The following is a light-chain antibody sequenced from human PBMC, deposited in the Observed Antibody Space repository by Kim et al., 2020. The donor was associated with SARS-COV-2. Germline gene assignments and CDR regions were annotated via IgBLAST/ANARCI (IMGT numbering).Light chain of an antibody. J-gene: IGKJ2*01. CDR3: QQYYSFPYT. CDR1: QGIANF. CDR2: AAT. Sequence: VIWMTQSPSLLSASTGDRVSISCRMSQGIANFLAWYQQRPGKAPELLIYAATTLQSGVPSRFSGSGSGTDFTLTITGLQSGDFATYYCQQYYSFPYTFGQGTTLEI. V-gene: IGKV1D-8*01.